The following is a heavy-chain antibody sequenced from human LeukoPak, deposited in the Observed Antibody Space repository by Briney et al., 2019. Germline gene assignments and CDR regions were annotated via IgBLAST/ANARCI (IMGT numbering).Heavy chain of an antibody. V-gene: IGHV4-34*01. CDR1: GGSFSGYY. CDR2: INHSGST. J-gene: IGHJ4*02. Sequence: KPSETLSLTCAVYGGSFSGYYWSWIRQPPGKGLEWIGEINHSGSTNYNPSLKSRVTISVDTSKNQFSLKLSSVTAADTAVYYCARHSEEDGSNPQPLDYWGQGTLVTVSS. D-gene: IGHD6-6*01. CDR3: ARHSEEDGSNPQPLDY.